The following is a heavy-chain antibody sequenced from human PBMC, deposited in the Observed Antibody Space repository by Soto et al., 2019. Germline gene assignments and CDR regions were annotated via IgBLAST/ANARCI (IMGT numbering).Heavy chain of an antibody. Sequence: ASVKVSCKASGNTFTSYDINWVRQATGHGLEWMGWINPNSGNIGYAQKFQGRVTMTRDTAIRTAYMEASRLRSDDTAVYYCARGRASGSYYLLDYWGQGXLVTVYS. CDR3: ARGRASGSYYLLDY. J-gene: IGHJ4*02. CDR1: GNTFTSYD. D-gene: IGHD3-10*01. V-gene: IGHV1-8*01. CDR2: INPNSGNI.